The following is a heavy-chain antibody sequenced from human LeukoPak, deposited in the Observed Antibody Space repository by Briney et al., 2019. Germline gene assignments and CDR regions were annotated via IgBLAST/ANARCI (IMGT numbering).Heavy chain of an antibody. J-gene: IGHJ4*02. D-gene: IGHD3-10*01. Sequence: GASVKVSCKASGYTFTTYGFSWVRQAPGQGLEWMGWMNPNSGDTGYAQTFQGRVTMTRDTSVGTAYMELSSLRSEDTAVYYCARAIRRGELERYWGQGTLVTVSS. V-gene: IGHV1-8*02. CDR1: GYTFTTYG. CDR2: MNPNSGDT. CDR3: ARAIRRGELERY.